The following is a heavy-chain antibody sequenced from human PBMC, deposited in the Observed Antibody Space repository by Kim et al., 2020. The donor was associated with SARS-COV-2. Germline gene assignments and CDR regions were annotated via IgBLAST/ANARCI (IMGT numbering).Heavy chain of an antibody. D-gene: IGHD3-22*01. CDR3: VRAEGYDSSGYYVNSDY. Sequence: ASVKVSCKASGYTFNGYYIHWVRQAPGQGFEWMGWINPNSGDTNYAQKFQGRVTMTRDTSIRTAYMELSRLRSDDTAVYYCVRAEGYDSSGYYVNSDYWGQGTLVTVSS. CDR1: GYTFNGYY. J-gene: IGHJ4*02. CDR2: INPNSGDT. V-gene: IGHV1-2*02.